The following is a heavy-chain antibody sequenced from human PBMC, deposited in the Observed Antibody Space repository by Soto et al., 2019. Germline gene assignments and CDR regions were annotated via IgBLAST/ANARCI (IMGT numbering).Heavy chain of an antibody. CDR1: GGTFSSYA. CDR3: ARDIRPGTKGYYYYGMDV. Sequence: SVKVSCKASGGTFSSYAISWVRQAPGQGLEWMGGIIPIFGTANYAQKFQGRVTITADESTSTAYMELSSLRSEDTAVYYCARDIRPGTKGYYYYGMDVWGQGTTVTV. CDR2: IIPIFGTA. D-gene: IGHD1-7*01. J-gene: IGHJ6*02. V-gene: IGHV1-69*13.